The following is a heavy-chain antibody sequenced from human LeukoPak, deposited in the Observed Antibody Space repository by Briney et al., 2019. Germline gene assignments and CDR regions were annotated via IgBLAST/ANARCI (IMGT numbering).Heavy chain of an antibody. CDR1: GYTFTGYY. Sequence: GASVKVSCKASGYTFTGYYMHWVRQAPGQGLEWMGWINPNSGGTNYAQKFQGRVTMTRDTSISTAYMELSRLRSDDTAVYYCARESELIVGATLGFDYWGQGTLVTVSS. V-gene: IGHV1-2*02. CDR3: ARESELIVGATLGFDY. CDR2: INPNSGGT. J-gene: IGHJ4*02. D-gene: IGHD1-26*01.